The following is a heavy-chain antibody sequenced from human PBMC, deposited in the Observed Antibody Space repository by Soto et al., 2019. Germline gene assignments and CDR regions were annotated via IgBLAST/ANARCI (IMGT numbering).Heavy chain of an antibody. J-gene: IGHJ3*02. Sequence: VRQAPGKGLEWVSYISSSSSTIYYADSVKGRFTISRDNAKNSLYLQMNSLRAEDTAVYYCARDPTYGDIWGQGTMVTVSS. D-gene: IGHD4-17*01. CDR2: ISSSSSTI. CDR3: ARDPTYGDI. V-gene: IGHV3-48*01.